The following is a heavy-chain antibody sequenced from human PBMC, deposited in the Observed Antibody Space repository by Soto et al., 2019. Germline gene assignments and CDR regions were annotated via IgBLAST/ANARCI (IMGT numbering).Heavy chain of an antibody. CDR2: ISGSGGST. Sequence: GGSLRLSCAASGFTFSSYAMSWVRQAPGKGLEWVSAISGSGGSTYYADSVKGRFTISRDNSKNTLYLQMNSLRAEDTAVYYCAKDLGEGAARPAYFDYWGQGTLVTVSS. V-gene: IGHV3-23*01. D-gene: IGHD6-6*01. CDR1: GFTFSSYA. J-gene: IGHJ4*02. CDR3: AKDLGEGAARPAYFDY.